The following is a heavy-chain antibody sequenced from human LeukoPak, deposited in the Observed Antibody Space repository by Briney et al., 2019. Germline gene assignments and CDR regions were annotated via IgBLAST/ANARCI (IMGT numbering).Heavy chain of an antibody. V-gene: IGHV3-30-3*01. CDR2: IASDGSHT. Sequence: GGSLRLSCAASGFTFSNYFMHWVRQAPGKGLEWVADIASDGSHTFYVESVKGRFTISRDNSKNTLYLQMNSLGPEDTAVYFCARERQDTVIHSGAFDIWGQGTMVTVSS. CDR3: ARERQDTVIHSGAFDI. D-gene: IGHD2-21*02. CDR1: GFTFSNYF. J-gene: IGHJ3*02.